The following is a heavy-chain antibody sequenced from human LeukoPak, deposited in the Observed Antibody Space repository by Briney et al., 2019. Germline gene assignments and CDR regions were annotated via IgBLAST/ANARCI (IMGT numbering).Heavy chain of an antibody. CDR2: ISGSGGNT. D-gene: IGHD3-22*01. J-gene: IGHJ4*02. CDR3: AKADDSSGYYELPLDY. V-gene: IGHV3-23*01. Sequence: PGGSLRLSCAASGVTSSSYAMCSVRQNPGKRREWVSAISGSGGNTYYADSVKGRFTISRDNSKNTLYLQMNSLRAEDTAVYYCAKADDSSGYYELPLDYWGQGTLVTVSS. CDR1: GVTSSSYA.